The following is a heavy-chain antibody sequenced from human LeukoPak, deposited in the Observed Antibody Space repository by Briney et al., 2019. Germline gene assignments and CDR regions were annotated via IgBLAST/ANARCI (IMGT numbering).Heavy chain of an antibody. J-gene: IGHJ3*02. Sequence: GGSLRLSRASAGFAFCIYGMHCVREAPRKGMGWVAFIRVDGGNKYYADSVWGRFTISPENFKNTLYMYMNRMRAEATAVYYNAKASGYQVLPQNDCDIWGRGTRVTVSS. CDR2: IRVDGGNK. D-gene: IGHD2-2*01. CDR3: AKASGYQVLPQNDCDI. CDR1: GFAFCIYG. V-gene: IGHV3-30*02.